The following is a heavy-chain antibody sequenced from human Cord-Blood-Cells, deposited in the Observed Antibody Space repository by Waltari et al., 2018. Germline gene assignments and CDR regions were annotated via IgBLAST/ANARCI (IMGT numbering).Heavy chain of an antibody. J-gene: IGHJ2*01. CDR3: ATVGGDYRSYWYFDL. CDR2: FDPEDGET. CDR1: GYTLTELS. V-gene: IGHV1-24*01. D-gene: IGHD4-17*01. Sequence: QVQLVQSGAEVKKPGASVKVSCKVSGYTLTELSMHWVRQAPGKGLEWRGGFDPEDGETIYAQKFQGRVTMTEETSTDAAYMELSSLRSEDTAVYYCATVGGDYRSYWYFDLWGRGTLVTVSS.